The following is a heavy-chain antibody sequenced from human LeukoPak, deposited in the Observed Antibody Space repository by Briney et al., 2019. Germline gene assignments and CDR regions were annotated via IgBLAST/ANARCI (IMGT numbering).Heavy chain of an antibody. J-gene: IGHJ2*01. CDR1: GFTFSNAW. D-gene: IGHD3-10*01. CDR2: VSHDGDST. Sequence: GGSLRLSCAASGFTFSNAWMSWVRQAPGKGLEWVSAVSHDGDSTYYADSVKGRFTLSRDNSKNTLYLQMNSLRVEDTATYFCAKGRRDGSGSLLNDLWGRGTLVTVSS. V-gene: IGHV3-23*01. CDR3: AKGRRDGSGSLLNDL.